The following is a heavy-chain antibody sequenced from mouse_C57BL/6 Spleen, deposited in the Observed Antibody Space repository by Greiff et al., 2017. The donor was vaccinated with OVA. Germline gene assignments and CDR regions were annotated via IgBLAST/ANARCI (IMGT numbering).Heavy chain of an antibody. CDR1: GYTFTSYW. J-gene: IGHJ1*03. CDR3: ARWDYSNYGYFDV. CDR2: IYPGSGST. D-gene: IGHD2-5*01. V-gene: IGHV1-55*01. Sequence: VKLQQPGAELVKPGASVKMSCKASGYTFTSYWITWVKQRPGQGLEWIGDIYPGSGSTNYNEKFKSKATLTVDTSSSTAYMQLSSLTSEDSAVYYCARWDYSNYGYFDVWGTGTTVTVSS.